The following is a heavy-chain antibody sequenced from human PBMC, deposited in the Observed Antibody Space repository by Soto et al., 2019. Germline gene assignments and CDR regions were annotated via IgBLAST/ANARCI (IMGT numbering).Heavy chain of an antibody. CDR2: IIPIFGTA. D-gene: IGHD5-12*01. CDR3: ARDRNPDIVNELGGMDV. J-gene: IGHJ6*02. CDR1: GGTFSSYA. V-gene: IGHV1-69*13. Sequence: SVKVSCKASGGTFSSYAISWVRQAPGQGLEWMVGIIPIFGTANYAQKFQGRVTITADESTSTAYMELSSLRSEDTAVYYCARDRNPDIVNELGGMDVWGQGTTVTVSS.